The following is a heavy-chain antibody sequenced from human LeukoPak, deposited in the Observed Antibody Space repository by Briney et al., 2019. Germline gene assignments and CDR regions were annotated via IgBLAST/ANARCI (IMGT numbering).Heavy chain of an antibody. V-gene: IGHV4-39*07. D-gene: IGHD1-26*01. J-gene: IGHJ4*02. CDR1: GGSISSSSYY. CDR3: ARTLVGARDYYFDY. CDR2: IYYSGST. Sequence: SETLSLTCTVSGGSISSSSYYWGWVRQPPGNGLEWIGSIYYSGSTYYNPSLKSRVTISVDTSKNQFSLKLSSVTAADTAVYYCARTLVGARDYYFDYWGQGTLVTVSS.